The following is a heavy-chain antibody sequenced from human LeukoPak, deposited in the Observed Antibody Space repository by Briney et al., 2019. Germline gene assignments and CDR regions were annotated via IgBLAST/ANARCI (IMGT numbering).Heavy chain of an antibody. CDR3: ARDTDGSLDY. CDR1: GFTFTNSW. CDR2: IKQDGSTK. D-gene: IGHD1-26*01. Sequence: PGRSLRLSCAASGFTFTNSWMAWVRQAPGKGLEWVANIKQDGSTKRYADSLKGRFTISRDNPKNSLYLQMNSLRADDTAVYYCARDTDGSLDYWGQGILVTVAS. J-gene: IGHJ4*02. V-gene: IGHV3-7*01.